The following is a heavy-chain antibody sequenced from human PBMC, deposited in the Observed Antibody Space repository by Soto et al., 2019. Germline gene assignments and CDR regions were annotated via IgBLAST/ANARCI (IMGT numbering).Heavy chain of an antibody. CDR1: GFTFSNAW. D-gene: IGHD3-10*01. V-gene: IGHV3-15*01. CDR3: TAGLYGSGSSGGMDV. CDR2: IKSKTDGGTT. J-gene: IGHJ6*02. Sequence: EVQLVESGGGLVKPGGSLRLSCAASGFTFSNAWMSWVRQAPGKGLEWVGRIKSKTDGGTTGYAAPVKGRFTISRAXSXNTLYLQMNSLKTEDTAVYYCTAGLYGSGSSGGMDVWGQGTTVTVSS.